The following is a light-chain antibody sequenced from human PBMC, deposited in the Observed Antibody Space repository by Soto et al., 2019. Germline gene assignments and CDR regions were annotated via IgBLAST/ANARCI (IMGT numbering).Light chain of an antibody. CDR2: SNN. CDR3: AAWDDSLNGVV. V-gene: IGLV1-44*01. Sequence: QSVLPQPPPASGTPRQRVTISCSGSSSNIGSNTVNWYQQLPGTAPKLLIYSNNQRPSVVPDRFSGSKSGTSASLAISGLQSEDEADYYCAAWDDSLNGVVFGGGTKLTVL. CDR1: SSNIGSNT. J-gene: IGLJ2*01.